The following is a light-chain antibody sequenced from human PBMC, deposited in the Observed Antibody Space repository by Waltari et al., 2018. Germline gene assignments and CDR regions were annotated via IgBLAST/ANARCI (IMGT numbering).Light chain of an antibody. CDR3: QSTDTTGTYLV. J-gene: IGLJ2*01. Sequence: SNELTQPPSVSVSPAQTARITCSGHALANENVYWYQQKPGQAPLLVKYKDNERPAGIPERFTGSSSGTTVTLIINGVQAEDEADYYCQSTDTTGTYLVFGGGTKLTVL. CDR1: ALANEN. CDR2: KDN. V-gene: IGLV3-25*03.